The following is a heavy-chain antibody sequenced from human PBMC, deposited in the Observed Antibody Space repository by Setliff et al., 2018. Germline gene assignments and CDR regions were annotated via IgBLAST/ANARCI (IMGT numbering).Heavy chain of an antibody. D-gene: IGHD3-22*01. CDR2: TRNKANSYTT. Sequence: PGGSLRLSCAASGFTFSDHYMDWVRQAPGKGLEWVGRTRNKANSYTTEYAASVKGRFTISRDDSKNSLYLQMNSLKTEDTAVYYCARAGAGYYDSSGYLDYWGQGTLVTVS. CDR1: GFTFSDHY. CDR3: ARAGAGYYDSSGYLDY. V-gene: IGHV3-72*01. J-gene: IGHJ4*02.